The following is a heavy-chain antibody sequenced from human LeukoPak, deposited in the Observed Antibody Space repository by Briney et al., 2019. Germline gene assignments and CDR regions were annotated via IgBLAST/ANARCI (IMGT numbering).Heavy chain of an antibody. CDR3: AKDASVYTMIVVVISSFDY. CDR2: IGTAGDT. Sequence: GGSLRLSCAASGFTFSSYDMHWVRQATGKGLEWVSAIGTAGDTYYPGSVKGRFTISRDNSKNTLYLQMNSLRAEDTAVYYCAKDASVYTMIVVVISSFDYWGQGTLVTVSS. D-gene: IGHD3-22*01. CDR1: GFTFSSYD. J-gene: IGHJ4*02. V-gene: IGHV3-13*01.